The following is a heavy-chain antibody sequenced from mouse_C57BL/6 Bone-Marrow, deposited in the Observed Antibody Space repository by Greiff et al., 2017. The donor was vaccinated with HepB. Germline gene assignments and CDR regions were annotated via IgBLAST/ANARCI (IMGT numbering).Heavy chain of an antibody. V-gene: IGHV1-55*01. J-gene: IGHJ4*01. D-gene: IGHD2-2*01. Sequence: QVQLQQSGAELVKPGASVKMSCKASGYTFTSYWITWVKQRPGQGLEWIGDIYPGSGSTNYNEKFKSKATLTVDTSSSTAYMQLSSLTSEDSAVYYCARRCGYYDAMDYWGQGTSVTVSS. CDR2: IYPGSGST. CDR3: ARRCGYYDAMDY. CDR1: GYTFTSYW.